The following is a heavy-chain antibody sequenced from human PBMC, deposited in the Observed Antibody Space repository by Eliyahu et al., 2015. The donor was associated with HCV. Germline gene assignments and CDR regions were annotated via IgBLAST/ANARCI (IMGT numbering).Heavy chain of an antibody. D-gene: IGHD3-16*01. CDR1: GDSISSGSYY. Sequence: QVQLQESGPGLVKPSQTLSLTCSVSGDSISSGSYYWSWIRQTAGGGLEWIGRVYSTGTTNYNPSIGTRVTISMDKAKNQFSLKLTSVTAADTAVYYCAKFGGAVAASGSNYWGQGTLVVVSS. J-gene: IGHJ4*02. V-gene: IGHV4-61*02. CDR3: AKFGGAVAASGSNY. CDR2: VYSTGTT.